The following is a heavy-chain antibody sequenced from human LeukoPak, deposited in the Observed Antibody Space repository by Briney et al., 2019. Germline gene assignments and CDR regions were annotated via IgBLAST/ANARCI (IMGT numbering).Heavy chain of an antibody. V-gene: IGHV4-39*07. Sequence: SETLSLTCTVSGGSISSSSYYWGWIRQPPGKGLEWIGSIYYSGSTYYNPSLKSRVTISVDTSKNQFSLKLSSVTAADTAEYYCARATYCSSTSCYELDAFDIWGQGTMVTVSS. CDR3: ARATYCSSTSCYELDAFDI. J-gene: IGHJ3*02. CDR2: IYYSGST. D-gene: IGHD2-2*01. CDR1: GGSISSSSYY.